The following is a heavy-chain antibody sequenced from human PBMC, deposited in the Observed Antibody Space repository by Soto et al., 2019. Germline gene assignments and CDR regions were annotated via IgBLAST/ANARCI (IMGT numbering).Heavy chain of an antibody. J-gene: IGHJ5*01. CDR1: GFSFSTYD. CDR3: ARAGCFDGSCYPASDS. CDR2: ISTTSFTI. Sequence: PGGSLRLSCAASGFSFSTYDMDWVRQAPGKAPEWIAHISTTSFTIYYADSVKGRFTISRDNVRNSLYLEMKSLRDEDTAVYYYARAGCFDGSCYPASDSWGQGILVTSPQ. D-gene: IGHD3-9*01. V-gene: IGHV3-48*02.